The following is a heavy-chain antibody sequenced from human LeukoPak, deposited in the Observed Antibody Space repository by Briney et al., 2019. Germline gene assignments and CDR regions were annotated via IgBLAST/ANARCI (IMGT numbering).Heavy chain of an antibody. V-gene: IGHV3-30*18. Sequence: GGSLRLSCAASGFTFSSYGMHWVRQAPGKGLEWVAVISYDGSNKYYADSVKGRFTISRDNSKNTLYLRMNSLRAEDTAVYYCAKDYGSGSIDYWGQGTLVTVSS. D-gene: IGHD3-10*01. CDR1: GFTFSSYG. CDR2: ISYDGSNK. CDR3: AKDYGSGSIDY. J-gene: IGHJ4*02.